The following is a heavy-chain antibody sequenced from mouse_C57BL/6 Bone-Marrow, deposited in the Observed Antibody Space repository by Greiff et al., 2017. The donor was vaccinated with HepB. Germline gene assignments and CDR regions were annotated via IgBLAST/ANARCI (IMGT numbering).Heavy chain of an antibody. J-gene: IGHJ4*01. CDR1: GFTFSDYY. CDR2: ISNGGGNT. D-gene: IGHD1-1*01. CDR3: ARYYGSSVLYNYAMDY. Sequence: EVMLVESGGGLVQPGGSLKLSCAASGFTFSDYYMYWVRQTPEKRLEWVAYISNGGGNTYYPDTVKGRITISRDNAKNTLYLQMSRLKSEDTAMYYCARYYGSSVLYNYAMDYWGQGTSVTVSS. V-gene: IGHV5-12*01.